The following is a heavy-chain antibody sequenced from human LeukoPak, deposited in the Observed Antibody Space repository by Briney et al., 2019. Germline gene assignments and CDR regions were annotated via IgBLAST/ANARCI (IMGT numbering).Heavy chain of an antibody. D-gene: IGHD6-13*01. CDR3: ARQNSSSWYHYYYYCYGMDV. V-gene: IGHV3-11*06. CDR2: ISSSSSYT. Sequence: GALRLSCAASGFTFSDYYMSWIRQAPGKGLEGVSYISSSSSYTNYADSVKGRFTISRDNAKNSLYLQMNSLRAEDTAVYYCARQNSSSWYHYYYYCYGMDVWGKGTTVTVSS. CDR1: GFTFSDYY. J-gene: IGHJ6*04.